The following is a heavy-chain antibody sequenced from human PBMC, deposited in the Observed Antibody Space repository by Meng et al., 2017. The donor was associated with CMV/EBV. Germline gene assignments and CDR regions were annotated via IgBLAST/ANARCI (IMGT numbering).Heavy chain of an antibody. CDR1: GYTFTSYY. V-gene: IGHV1-46*01. CDR3: ARAGYSSSWYADKYNWFDP. D-gene: IGHD6-13*01. CDR2: INPSGGST. J-gene: IGHJ5*02. Sequence: ASVKVSCKASGYTFTSYYMHWVRQAPGQGLEWTGIINPSGGSTSYAQKFQGRVTMTRDTSTSTVYMELSSLRSEDTAVYYCARAGYSSSWYADKYNWFDPWGQGTLVTVSS.